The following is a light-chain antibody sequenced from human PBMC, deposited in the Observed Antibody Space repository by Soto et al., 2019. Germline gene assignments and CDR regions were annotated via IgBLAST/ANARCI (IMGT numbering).Light chain of an antibody. Sequence: QSALTQPASVSGSPGQSITISCSGTSSDVGSYSHVAWYQQFPGQTPKLIIYEVTYRPSGVSHRCSASKSGNTASLTISGLQAGDAADYSCISRTDSSTSYFFGTGTMFSVL. J-gene: IGLJ1*01. CDR3: ISRTDSSTSYF. CDR1: SSDVGSYSH. CDR2: EVT. V-gene: IGLV2-14*01.